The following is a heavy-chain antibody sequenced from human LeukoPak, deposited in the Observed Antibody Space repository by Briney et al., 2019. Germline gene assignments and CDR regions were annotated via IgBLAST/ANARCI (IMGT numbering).Heavy chain of an antibody. V-gene: IGHV5-51*01. D-gene: IGHD5-12*01. J-gene: IGHJ4*02. CDR2: IYPGDSDT. CDR3: ARQVATTPIFGWGGDYFDY. CDR1: GYSFTSYW. Sequence: GESLKISCKGSGYSFTSYWIGWVRQMPGKGLEWMGIIYPGDSDTRYSPSFQGQVTISADKSISTAYLQWSSLSASDTATYYCARQVATTPIFGWGGDYFDYWGQGTLVTVSS.